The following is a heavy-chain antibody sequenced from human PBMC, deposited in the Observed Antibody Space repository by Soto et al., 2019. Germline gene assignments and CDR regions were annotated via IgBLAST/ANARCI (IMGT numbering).Heavy chain of an antibody. J-gene: IGHJ4*02. Sequence: QVQMMQSGGEVKKPGASVKVSCKASGYTFTTYGISWARQAPGQGLEWLGWISAYYGSTSYAQKVQCRVTMTGDTSKSTAYMELGSLRSDDTAVYYCVREIEEMSTIMLAYWGQGTLVTVSS. CDR2: ISAYYGST. CDR1: GYTFTTYG. V-gene: IGHV1-18*01. D-gene: IGHD2-8*01. CDR3: VREIEEMSTIMLAY.